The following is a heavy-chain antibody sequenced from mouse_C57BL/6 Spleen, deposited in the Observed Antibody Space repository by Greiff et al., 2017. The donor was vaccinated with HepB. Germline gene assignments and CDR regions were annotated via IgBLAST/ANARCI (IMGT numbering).Heavy chain of an antibody. CDR1: GFSLTSYG. CDR2: IWSGGST. Sequence: VKLQESGPGLVQPSQSLSITCTVSGFSLTSYGVHWVRQSPGKGLEWLGVIWSGGSTDYNAAFISRLSISKDNSKSQVFFKMNSLQADDTAIYYCARNSRIYDGTTKGYFDYWGQGTTLTVSS. V-gene: IGHV2-2*01. CDR3: ARNSRIYDGTTKGYFDY. D-gene: IGHD2-3*01. J-gene: IGHJ2*01.